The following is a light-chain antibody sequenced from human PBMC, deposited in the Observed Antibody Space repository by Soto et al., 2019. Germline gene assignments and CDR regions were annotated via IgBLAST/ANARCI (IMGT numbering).Light chain of an antibody. J-gene: IGLJ1*01. V-gene: IGLV2-11*01. CDR1: SSDVGGYNY. Sequence: QSVLTRPRSVSGSPGQSVTISCTGTSSDVGGYNYVSWYQQHPGKAPKLMIYDVSKRPSGVPDRFSGSKSGNTASLTISGLQAEDETDYYCCSYAGSYYVFGTGTQLTVL. CDR3: CSYAGSYYV. CDR2: DVS.